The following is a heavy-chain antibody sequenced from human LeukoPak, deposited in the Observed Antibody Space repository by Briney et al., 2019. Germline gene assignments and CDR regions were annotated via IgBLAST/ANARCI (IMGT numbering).Heavy chain of an antibody. CDR3: ARLNPSKEYSSSWYVDY. CDR2: IYYSGST. J-gene: IGHJ4*02. Sequence: SETLSLTCTVSGGSISSSSYYWGWIRQPPGKGLEWIGSIYYSGSTYYNPSLKSRVTISVDTSKNQFSLKLSSVTAADTAVYYCARLNPSKEYSSSWYVDYRGQGTLVTVSS. D-gene: IGHD6-13*01. CDR1: GGSISSSSYY. V-gene: IGHV4-39*01.